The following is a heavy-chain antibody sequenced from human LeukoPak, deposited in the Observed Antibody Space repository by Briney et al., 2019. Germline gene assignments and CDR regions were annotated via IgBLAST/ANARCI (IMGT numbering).Heavy chain of an antibody. CDR3: ARAPGAAAVNYYYYYMDV. CDR2: INHSGST. D-gene: IGHD6-13*01. CDR1: GGSFSGYY. J-gene: IGHJ6*03. Sequence: PSETLSLTCAVYGGSFSGYYWSWIRQPPGKGLEWIGEINHSGSTNYNPSLKSRVTISVDTSKNQFSLKLSSVTAADTAVYYCARAPGAAAVNYYYYYMDVWGKGTTVTVSS. V-gene: IGHV4-34*01.